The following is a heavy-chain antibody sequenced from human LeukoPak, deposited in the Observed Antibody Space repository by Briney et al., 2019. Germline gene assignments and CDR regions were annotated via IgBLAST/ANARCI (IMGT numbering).Heavy chain of an antibody. CDR1: GYSVSSDHY. J-gene: IGHJ3*02. CDR2: VYHAGSN. D-gene: IGHD2-8*02. Sequence: PSETLSLTCSVSGYSVSSDHYWGWIRQPPGKGLEWIGTVYHAGSNYNNPSLESRLTISMDTSKNQYSLKLTSVTVADTAVYCCARTYWAHDAFDIWGQGTMVTVSS. CDR3: ARTYWAHDAFDI. V-gene: IGHV4-38-2*01.